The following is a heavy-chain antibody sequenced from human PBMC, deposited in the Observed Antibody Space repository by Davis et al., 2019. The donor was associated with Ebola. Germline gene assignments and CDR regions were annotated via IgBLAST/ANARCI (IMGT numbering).Heavy chain of an antibody. CDR1: GYTFTGYY. J-gene: IGHJ3*02. CDR3: ARARLGYCSSTSCYDAFDI. V-gene: IGHV1-2*04. CDR2: INPNSGGT. D-gene: IGHD2-2*01. Sequence: ASVKVSCKASGYTFTGYYMHWVRQAPGQGLEWMGWINPNSGGTNYAQKFQGWVTMTRDTSISTAYMELSRLRSDDTAVYYCARARLGYCSSTSCYDAFDIWGQGTMVTVSS.